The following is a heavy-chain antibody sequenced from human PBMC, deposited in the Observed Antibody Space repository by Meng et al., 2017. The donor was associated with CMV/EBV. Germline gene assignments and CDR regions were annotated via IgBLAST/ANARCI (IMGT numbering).Heavy chain of an antibody. J-gene: IGHJ4*02. Sequence: QVRVAEAGAGVKELGSPVKVPCKASGGTFSSYAISWVRQAPGQGLEWMGGIIPIFGTANCAQKFQGRVTITADESTSTAYMELSSLRSEDTAVYYCARGSGAGTTWSYFDYWGQGTLVTVSS. V-gene: IGHV1-69*01. CDR1: GGTFSSYA. CDR2: IIPIFGTA. D-gene: IGHD1-7*01. CDR3: ARGSGAGTTWSYFDY.